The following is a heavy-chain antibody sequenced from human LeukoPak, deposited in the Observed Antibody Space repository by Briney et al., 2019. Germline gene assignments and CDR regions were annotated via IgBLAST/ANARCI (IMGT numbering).Heavy chain of an antibody. V-gene: IGHV4-38-2*01. J-gene: IGHJ4*02. Sequence: SETLSLTCAVPGYSISSGYYWGWIRQPPGKGLEWIGSIYHSGSTYYNPSLKSRVTISVDTSKNQFSLKLSSVTAADTAVYYCARAKPTSIAARRGKYYFDYWGQGTLVTVSS. CDR3: ARAKPTSIAARRGKYYFDY. D-gene: IGHD6-6*01. CDR1: GYSISSGYY. CDR2: IYHSGST.